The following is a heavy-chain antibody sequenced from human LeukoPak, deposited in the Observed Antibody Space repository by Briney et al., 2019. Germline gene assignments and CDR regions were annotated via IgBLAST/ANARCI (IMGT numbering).Heavy chain of an antibody. D-gene: IGHD3-10*01. V-gene: IGHV3-30*03. J-gene: IGHJ4*02. Sequence: GGSLRLSCAASGFTFSSYGMHWVRQAPGKWREWVAVISYDGSNKYYADSVKGRFTISRDNSKNKLYLQMNSLRAEDTAVYYCSMAVGYYGSGSSDFDYWGQGTLVTVSS. CDR1: GFTFSSYG. CDR2: ISYDGSNK. CDR3: SMAVGYYGSGSSDFDY.